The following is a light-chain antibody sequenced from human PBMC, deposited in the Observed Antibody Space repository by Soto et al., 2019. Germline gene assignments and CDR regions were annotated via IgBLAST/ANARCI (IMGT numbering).Light chain of an antibody. V-gene: IGLV1-47*02. Sequence: QSVVNQPPSASGTPGQRVTISCSGSSPNIGSNYVYWYQQLPGTAPKLLIYSNNQLPSVVPDRFSGSKSGTSASLAISGLRSEDEADYYCAARDDSLSGPFYVFGTGTKVTVL. J-gene: IGLJ1*01. CDR2: SNN. CDR3: AARDDSLSGPFYV. CDR1: SPNIGSNY.